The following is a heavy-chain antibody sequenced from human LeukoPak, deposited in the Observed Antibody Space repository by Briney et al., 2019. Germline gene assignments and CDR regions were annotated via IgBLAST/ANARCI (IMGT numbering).Heavy chain of an antibody. CDR3: AKAQAGWRYFDY. D-gene: IGHD6-19*01. J-gene: IGHJ4*02. V-gene: IGHV3-23*01. Sequence: GGSLRLSCAASGFTFSSYAMSWVRQAPGKGLEWVSATSGGGSSTYYADSVKGRFTISRDNSKNTLYLQMNSLRAEDTAVYYCAKAQAGWRYFDYWGQGTLVTVSS. CDR2: TSGGGSST. CDR1: GFTFSSYA.